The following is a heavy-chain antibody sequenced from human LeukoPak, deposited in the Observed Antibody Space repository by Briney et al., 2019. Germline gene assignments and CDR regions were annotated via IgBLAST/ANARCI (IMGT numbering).Heavy chain of an antibody. Sequence: GGSLRLSCTASGFTFGDYAMSWVRQAPGKGLEWVGFIRSKTYGGTTEYAASVRGRFTISRDDSKSIAYLQMNSLKTEDTAVYYCSRNDYSPGAGDPFDYWGQGTLVTVSS. J-gene: IGHJ4*02. V-gene: IGHV3-49*04. CDR1: GFTFGDYA. D-gene: IGHD3-16*01. CDR3: SRNDYSPGAGDPFDY. CDR2: IRSKTYGGTT.